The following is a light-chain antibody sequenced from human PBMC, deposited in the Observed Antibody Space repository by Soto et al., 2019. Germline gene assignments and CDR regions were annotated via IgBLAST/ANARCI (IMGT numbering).Light chain of an antibody. V-gene: IGLV2-14*01. CDR1: SSDVGGYNY. Sequence: QSALTQPASVSGSPGQSITISCTGTSSDVGGYNYVSWHQQHPGEAPKLMIYGVTNRPSGVSNRFSGSKSGNTASLTISGLQAEDEADYYCSSYTSSTTLSVAFGGGTKLTVL. CDR3: SSYTSSTTLSVA. J-gene: IGLJ2*01. CDR2: GVT.